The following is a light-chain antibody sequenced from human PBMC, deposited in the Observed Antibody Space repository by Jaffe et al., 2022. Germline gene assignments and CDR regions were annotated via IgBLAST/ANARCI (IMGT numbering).Light chain of an antibody. CDR1: SSDVGNYNF. CDR2: DVS. V-gene: IGLV2-11*01. J-gene: IGLJ2*01. Sequence: QSALTQPRSVSGSPGQSVTISCTGTSSDVGNYNFVSWYQHHPGKAPKLIIYDVSERPSGVPDRFSGSKAGNTASLTISGLQAEDEADFYCCSYAGSFTLVFGGGTKLTVL. CDR3: CSYAGSFTLV.